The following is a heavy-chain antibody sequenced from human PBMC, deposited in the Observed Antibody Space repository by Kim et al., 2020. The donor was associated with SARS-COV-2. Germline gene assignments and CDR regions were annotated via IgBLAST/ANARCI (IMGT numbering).Heavy chain of an antibody. CDR2: ISYDGTNK. D-gene: IGHD5-18*01. Sequence: GGSLRLSCAASGFTFSSYVMHWVRQAPGKGLEWVAVISYDGTNKFYGDSVKGRFTISRDNSKNTLFLQMNSLRVEDTAVYYCAKDKNTYGNGYYFYGLD. CDR1: GFTFSSYV. J-gene: IGHJ6*01. CDR3: AKDKNTYGNGYYFYGLD. V-gene: IGHV3-30*18.